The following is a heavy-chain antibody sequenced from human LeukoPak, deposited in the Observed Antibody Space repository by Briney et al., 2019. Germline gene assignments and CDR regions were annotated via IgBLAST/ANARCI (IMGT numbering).Heavy chain of an antibody. CDR1: GFTFRSYA. CDR2: IYYSGST. V-gene: IGHV4-30-4*08. J-gene: IGHJ6*03. CDR3: ARERDYYMDV. Sequence: LRLSCAASGFTFRSYAMTWVRQPPGKGLEWIGYIYYSGSTYYNPSLKSRVFISVDTSKNQFPLKLSSVTAADTAVYYCARERDYYMDVWGKGTTVTVSS.